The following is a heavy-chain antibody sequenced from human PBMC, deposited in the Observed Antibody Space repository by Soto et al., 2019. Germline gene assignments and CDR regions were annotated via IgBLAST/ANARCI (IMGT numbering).Heavy chain of an antibody. J-gene: IGHJ6*03. Sequence: EVQLAESGGGLAQPGGSLRLSCAASGFTLSDYAMDWVRQAPGKGLEYVSGISSNGVGTYYANSVQGRFTISRDNSKNTVYLQVGSLRPEDMAVYYCSRRARPDFYYMDVWGKGTTVTVSS. CDR3: SRRARPDFYYMDV. D-gene: IGHD6-6*01. V-gene: IGHV3-64*01. CDR2: ISSNGVGT. CDR1: GFTLSDYA.